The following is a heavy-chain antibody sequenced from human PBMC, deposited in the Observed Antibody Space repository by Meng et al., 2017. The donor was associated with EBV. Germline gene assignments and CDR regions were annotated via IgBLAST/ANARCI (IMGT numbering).Heavy chain of an antibody. CDR2: IYYSGST. J-gene: IGHJ5*02. D-gene: IGHD5-12*01. CDR3: ARVVATIFTNWFDP. V-gene: IGHV4-39*07. CDR1: VGSISSSSYY. Sequence: QLQLRDGGPGLGKPSETLSLTFTVSVGSISSSSYYWGWIRQPSGKGLEWIGSIYYSGSTYYNPSLKSRVTISVDTSKNQFSLKLSSVTAADTAVYYCARVVATIFTNWFDPWGQGTLVTVSS.